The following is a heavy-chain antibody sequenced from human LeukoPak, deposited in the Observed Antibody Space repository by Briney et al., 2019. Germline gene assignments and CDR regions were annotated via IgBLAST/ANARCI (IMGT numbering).Heavy chain of an antibody. Sequence: ASVKVSCKASGYTFTSYDINWVRQATGQGLEWMGWMNPNSGNTGYAQEFQGRVTITRNTSISTAYMELSSLRSEDTAVYYCARGRREVATEDYYFDYWGQGTLVTVSS. CDR1: GYTFTSYD. CDR3: ARGRREVATEDYYFDY. V-gene: IGHV1-8*03. CDR2: MNPNSGNT. D-gene: IGHD5-12*01. J-gene: IGHJ4*02.